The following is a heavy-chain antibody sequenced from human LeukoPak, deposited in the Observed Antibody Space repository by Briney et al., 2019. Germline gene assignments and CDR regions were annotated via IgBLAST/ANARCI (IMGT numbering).Heavy chain of an antibody. V-gene: IGHV3-21*06. CDR3: ATETNGRHYDY. CDR2: IGPTGFDR. J-gene: IGHJ4*02. Sequence: GGSLRLSCTTSGLTFSTSGFNWLRQAPGKGLELVASIGPTGFDRYHADSIKGRFTSSRVNANNFLYLQMDSLRAEDTAVYYCATETNGRHYDYWGQGTLLTVSS. CDR1: GLTFSTSG. D-gene: IGHD1-14*01.